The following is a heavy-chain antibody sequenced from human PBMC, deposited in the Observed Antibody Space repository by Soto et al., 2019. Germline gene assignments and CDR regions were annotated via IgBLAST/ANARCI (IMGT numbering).Heavy chain of an antibody. CDR1: GFTFSSYA. J-gene: IGHJ4*02. V-gene: IGHV3-23*01. D-gene: IGHD6-19*01. CDR2: ISGSGGGT. CDR3: AKVGGPTIAVAGNIKRGYFDY. Sequence: GGSLRLSCAASGFTFSSYAMSWVRQAPGKGLEWVSSISGSGGGTYYADSVKGRFTISRDNSKNTLYLQMNSLRAEDTAVYYCAKVGGPTIAVAGNIKRGYFDYWGQGTLVTVSS.